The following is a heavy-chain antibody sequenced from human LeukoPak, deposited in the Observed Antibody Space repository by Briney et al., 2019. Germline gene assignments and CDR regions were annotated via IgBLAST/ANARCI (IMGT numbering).Heavy chain of an antibody. CDR3: ARGQEATTGQFPDWFDP. Sequence: PSETLSLACAVYGGSFSGYYWSWIRQPPGKGLEWIGEINHSGGTNSNPSLKSRVTLSVALSKNHFSLKLTSVTAADTAVYYCARGQEATTGQFPDWFDPWGQGTLVTVSS. V-gene: IGHV4-34*01. J-gene: IGHJ5*02. CDR2: INHSGGT. CDR1: GGSFSGYY. D-gene: IGHD1-26*01.